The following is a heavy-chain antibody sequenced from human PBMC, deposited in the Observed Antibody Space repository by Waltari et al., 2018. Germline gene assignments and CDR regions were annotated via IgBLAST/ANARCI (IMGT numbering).Heavy chain of an antibody. J-gene: IGHJ4*02. Sequence: EVQLVESGGGLVQPGRSLRLSCAVSGFNFDDYARHWVRQAPGKGLEWVSVISWNRDNIGYADSVKGRFTISRDNAKNSLYLQMNSLRPEDTALYYCAKGHSGSYGLKDWGQGTLVTVSS. CDR1: GFNFDDYA. D-gene: IGHD1-26*01. CDR2: ISWNRDNI. V-gene: IGHV3-9*01. CDR3: AKGHSGSYGLKD.